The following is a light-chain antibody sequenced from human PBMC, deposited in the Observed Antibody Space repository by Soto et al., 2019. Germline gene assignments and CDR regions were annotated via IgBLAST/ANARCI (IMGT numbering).Light chain of an antibody. J-gene: IGLJ1*01. Sequence: QSVLTQPASVSGSTGQTITISCTGTSSDVGAYNYVSWYQQHPGKAPKLMIYEVSNRPSGDSDRFSGSKSGNTASLTISGLQAADEADYYCSSKRTTASLVFGTGTKVTVL. V-gene: IGLV2-14*01. CDR1: SSDVGAYNY. CDR2: EVS. CDR3: SSKRTTASLV.